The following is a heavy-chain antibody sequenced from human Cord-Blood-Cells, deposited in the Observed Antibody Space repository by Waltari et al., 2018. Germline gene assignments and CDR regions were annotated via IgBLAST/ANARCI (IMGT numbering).Heavy chain of an antibody. CDR2: INTKTGNP. D-gene: IGHD2-21*02. Sequence: QVQLVQSGSELKKPGASVKVSCKASGYTFTTYAMNWVRQAPGQGLEWMGWINTKTGNPTYAQGFTGRFVFSLDTSVSTAYLQISSLKAEDTAVYYCARVAGSLAVVTARPFDPWGQGTLVTVSS. CDR1: GYTFTTYA. J-gene: IGHJ5*02. V-gene: IGHV7-4-1*02. CDR3: ARVAGSLAVVTARPFDP.